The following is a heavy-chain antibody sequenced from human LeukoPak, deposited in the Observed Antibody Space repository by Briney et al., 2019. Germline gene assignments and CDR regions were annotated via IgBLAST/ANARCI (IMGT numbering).Heavy chain of an antibody. CDR2: ITGSGDST. CDR3: ARGGISIFGVVIYMDV. Sequence: GGSLRLSCAASGFTFSSYAMSWVRQAPGKGLEWVSAITGSGDSTYYADSVKGRFTISRDTSKNTLYLQMNSLRVEDTALYYCARGGISIFGVVIYMDVWGKGTTVTVSS. J-gene: IGHJ6*03. V-gene: IGHV3-23*01. D-gene: IGHD3-3*01. CDR1: GFTFSSYA.